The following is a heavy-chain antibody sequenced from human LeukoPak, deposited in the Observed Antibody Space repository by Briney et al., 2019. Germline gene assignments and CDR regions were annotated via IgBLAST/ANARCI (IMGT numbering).Heavy chain of an antibody. D-gene: IGHD5-24*01. CDR2: IYYSGST. CDR3: VRGAPDGRDGYRDYFDY. J-gene: IGHJ4*02. CDR1: GGSISSYY. V-gene: IGHV4-59*08. Sequence: SETLSLTCTVSGGSISSYYWSWIRQPPGKGLEWIGYIYYSGSTNYNPSLKSRVTISVDTSKNQFSLKLSSVTAADTAVYYCVRGAPDGRDGYRDYFDYWGQGTLVTVSS.